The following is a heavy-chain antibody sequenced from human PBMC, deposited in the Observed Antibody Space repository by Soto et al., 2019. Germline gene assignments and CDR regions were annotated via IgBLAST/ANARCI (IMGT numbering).Heavy chain of an antibody. V-gene: IGHV3-23*01. CDR1: GFTFSNYN. D-gene: IGHD1-7*01. J-gene: IGHJ4*02. CDR2: ISANGQGI. Sequence: GGSLRLSCAASGFTFSNYNINWVRQAPGKGLEWVSSISANGQGIYYADSVKGRFIISRDSSKNTVFLHMDSLTAEDTAVYYCAKDRNYPRDQFHNWGQGTLVTVSS. CDR3: AKDRNYPRDQFHN.